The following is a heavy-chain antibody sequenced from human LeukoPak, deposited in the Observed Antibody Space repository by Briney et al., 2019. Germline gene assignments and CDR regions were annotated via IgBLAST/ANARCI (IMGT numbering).Heavy chain of an antibody. V-gene: IGHV1-8*03. CDR3: ARGRGYCSSTSCYYYYYYYMDV. D-gene: IGHD2-2*01. CDR2: MNPNSGNT. CDR1: GYTFTSYD. J-gene: IGHJ6*03. Sequence: ASVKVSCKASGYTFTSYDINWVRQATGRGLEWMGWMNPNSGNTGYAQKLQGRVTITRNTSISTAYMELSSLRSEDTAVYYCARGRGYCSSTSCYYYYYYYMDVWGKGTTVTVYS.